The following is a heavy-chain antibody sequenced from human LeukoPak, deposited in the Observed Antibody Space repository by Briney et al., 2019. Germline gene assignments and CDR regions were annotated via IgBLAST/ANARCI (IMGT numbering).Heavy chain of an antibody. Sequence: PGGSLRLSCAASGFTFSSYAMHWVRQAPGKGLEWVAVISYDGSNKYYADSVKGRFTISRDNSKNTLYLQMNSLRAEDTAVYYCARDSTMIVPWYFDYWGQGTLVTVSS. CDR2: ISYDGSNK. D-gene: IGHD3-22*01. CDR1: GFTFSSYA. CDR3: ARDSTMIVPWYFDY. V-gene: IGHV3-30-3*01. J-gene: IGHJ4*02.